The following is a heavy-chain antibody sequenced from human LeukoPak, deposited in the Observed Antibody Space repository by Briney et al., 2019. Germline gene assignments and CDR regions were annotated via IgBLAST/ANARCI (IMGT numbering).Heavy chain of an antibody. V-gene: IGHV1-2*02. CDR2: INPNSGGT. CDR3: ARGAVGSSTSCRYGS. CDR1: GYTFTGYY. J-gene: IGHJ4*02. D-gene: IGHD2-2*01. Sequence: ASVKVSCKASGYTFTGYYMHWVRQAPGQGLEWMGWINPNSGGTNYAQKFQGRVTMTRDTSISTAYMELSRLRSDDTAVYYCARGAVGSSTSCRYGSWGQGTLVTVSS.